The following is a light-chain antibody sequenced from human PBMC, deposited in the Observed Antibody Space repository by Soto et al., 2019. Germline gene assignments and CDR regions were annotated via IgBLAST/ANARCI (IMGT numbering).Light chain of an antibody. CDR3: TSYTSNTALV. Sequence: QSALTQPASVSGSPGQSITISCTGTSSDIGSHEYVSWYQHHPGKAPKLIIYEVTNRPSGVSDRFSGSKSGSTASLTISGLQAEDEADYHCTSYTSNTALVFGTGTKVTVL. V-gene: IGLV2-14*01. J-gene: IGLJ1*01. CDR2: EVT. CDR1: SSDIGSHEY.